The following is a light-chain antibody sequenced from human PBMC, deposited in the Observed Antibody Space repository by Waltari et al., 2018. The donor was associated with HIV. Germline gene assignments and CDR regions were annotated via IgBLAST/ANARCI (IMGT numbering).Light chain of an antibody. V-gene: IGLV1-44*01. J-gene: IGLJ2*01. CDR3: AVWGDSLNGPV. Sequence: QSVLTQPPSASGTPGQRVTISCSGSSSNLRSNTVNWYQQLPGKAPKPLISSNNQRPSGVADRFSGSYDGTSASLVISWLQSEDEADYYCAVWGDSLNGPVFGGGTKLSVL. CDR2: SNN. CDR1: SSNLRSNT.